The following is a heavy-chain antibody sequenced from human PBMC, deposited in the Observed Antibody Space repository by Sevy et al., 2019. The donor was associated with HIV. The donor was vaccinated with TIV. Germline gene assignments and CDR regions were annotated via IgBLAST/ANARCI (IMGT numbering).Heavy chain of an antibody. Sequence: SETLSLTCTVSGGSVSSGSYYWSWIRQPPGKGLEWIGYIYYSGSTNYNPSLKSRVTISVDTSKNQFSLKLSSVTAAETAVYYCARDRRERENPSYGMDVWGQGTTVTVSS. V-gene: IGHV4-61*01. CDR1: GGSVSSGSYY. J-gene: IGHJ6*02. CDR2: IYYSGST. CDR3: ARDRRERENPSYGMDV.